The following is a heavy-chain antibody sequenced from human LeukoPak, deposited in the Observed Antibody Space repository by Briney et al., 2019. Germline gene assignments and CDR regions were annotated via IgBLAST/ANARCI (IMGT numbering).Heavy chain of an antibody. CDR3: ARDLLPKRSRYYYYSSGMDV. V-gene: IGHV4-34*01. Sequence: PSETLSLTCAVYGGSFSGYYWSWIRQPPGKGLEWIGEINHSGSTNYNPSLKSRVTISVDTSKNQFSLKLSSVTAADTAVYYCARDLLPKRSRYYYYSSGMDVWGQGPRVTVSS. J-gene: IGHJ6*02. CDR2: INHSGST. D-gene: IGHD3-22*01. CDR1: GGSFSGYY.